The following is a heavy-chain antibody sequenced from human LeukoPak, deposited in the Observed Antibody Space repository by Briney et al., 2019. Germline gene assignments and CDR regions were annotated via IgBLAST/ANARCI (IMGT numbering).Heavy chain of an antibody. D-gene: IGHD3-22*01. CDR1: GGSISSGGYY. V-gene: IGHV4-31*03. J-gene: IGHJ3*02. CDR3: ARVRGGNYYDSSGYYGRAFDI. Sequence: SETLSLTCTVSGGSISSGGYYWSWIRQHPGKGLEWIGYIYYSGSTYYNPPLKSRVTISVDTSKNQFSLKLSSVTAADTAVYYCARVRGGNYYDSSGYYGRAFDIWGQGTMVTVSS. CDR2: IYYSGST.